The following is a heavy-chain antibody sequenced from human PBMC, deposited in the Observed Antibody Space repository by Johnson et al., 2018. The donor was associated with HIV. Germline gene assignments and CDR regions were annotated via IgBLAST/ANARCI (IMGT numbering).Heavy chain of an antibody. CDR1: GFTFDDYG. CDR2: INWNGGST. J-gene: IGHJ3*02. V-gene: IGHV3-20*04. Sequence: VQLVESGGGVVQPGRSLRLSCAASGFTFDDYGMSWVRQAPGKGLEWVSGINWNGGSTDYTDSVKGGFTISRDNAKNSLYLQMNSLRAEDTALYYCARASAATKGNAFDIWGQGTMVTVSS. D-gene: IGHD1-26*01. CDR3: ARASAATKGNAFDI.